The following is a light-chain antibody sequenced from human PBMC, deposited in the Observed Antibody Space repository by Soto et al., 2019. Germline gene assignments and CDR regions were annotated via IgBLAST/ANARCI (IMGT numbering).Light chain of an antibody. CDR3: QQRSNWPRWT. CDR1: QSVSSY. V-gene: IGKV3-11*01. J-gene: IGKJ1*01. CDR2: DAS. Sequence: EIVLTQSPATLSLSPGERATLSCRASQSVSSYLAWYQQKPGQAPRLLINDASNRATGIPARFSGSGSGTDFTLTISSLEPEDFAVYYRQQRSNWPRWTFGQGTKVEIK.